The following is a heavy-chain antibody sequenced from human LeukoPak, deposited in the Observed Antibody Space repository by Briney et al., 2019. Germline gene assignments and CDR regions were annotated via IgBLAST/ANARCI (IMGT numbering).Heavy chain of an antibody. V-gene: IGHV3-23*01. CDR1: GFSFSNYV. J-gene: IGHJ4*02. CDR2: ISPSGGTT. CDR3: AKRYISSLYFDY. D-gene: IGHD6-13*01. Sequence: PGGSLRLSCAASGFSFSNYVMIWARQAPGKGLEWVSTISPSGGTTYYADSVRGRFTISRDNSKNTLFVQMNSLRAEDTAIYYCAKRYISSLYFDYWGQGTLVTVSS.